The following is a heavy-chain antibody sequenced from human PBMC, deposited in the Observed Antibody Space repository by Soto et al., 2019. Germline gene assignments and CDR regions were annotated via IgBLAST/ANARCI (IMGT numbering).Heavy chain of an antibody. D-gene: IGHD6-13*01. J-gene: IGHJ4*02. Sequence: QVQLQESGPGLVKPSQTLSLTCTVSGGSISSGCYYWSWIRHHPGKGIEWIGYIFYSGRNFYSPSLTSGVTISVDTARNQFSLNLRSVTAADSGVYYCARGEFSSSCYRESHFDYWGQGTLVTVSS. V-gene: IGHV4-31*03. CDR2: IFYSGRN. CDR1: GGSISSGCYY. CDR3: ARGEFSSSCYRESHFDY.